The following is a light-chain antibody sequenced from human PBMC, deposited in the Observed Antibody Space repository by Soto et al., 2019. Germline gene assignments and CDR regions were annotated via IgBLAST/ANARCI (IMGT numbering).Light chain of an antibody. Sequence: QSALTQPPSASGSPGQSVAISCTGTSSDVGGYNYVSWYQQHPGKAPKLMIYEVNQRPSGVPDRFSGSKSGNTASLTVSGLQAEDESDYYCSSYAGSLNVFGTGTKLTVL. J-gene: IGLJ1*01. V-gene: IGLV2-8*01. CDR3: SSYAGSLNV. CDR1: SSDVGGYNY. CDR2: EVN.